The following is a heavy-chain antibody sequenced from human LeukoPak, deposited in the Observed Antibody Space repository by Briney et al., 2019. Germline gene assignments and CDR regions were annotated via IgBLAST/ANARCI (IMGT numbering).Heavy chain of an antibody. J-gene: IGHJ6*02. D-gene: IGHD2-2*01. CDR1: GFTFSSYA. Sequence: PGGSLRLSCAASGFTFSSYAMSWVRQAPGKGLEWVSAISGSGGSTYYADSVKGRFTISRDNSKNTLYLQMNSLRAEDTAVYYCARAQARYCSSTSCYDYGMDVWGQGTTVTVSS. CDR3: ARAQARYCSSTSCYDYGMDV. CDR2: ISGSGGST. V-gene: IGHV3-23*01.